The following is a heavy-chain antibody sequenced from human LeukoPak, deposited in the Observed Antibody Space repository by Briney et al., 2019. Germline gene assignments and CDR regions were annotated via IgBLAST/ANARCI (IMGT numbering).Heavy chain of an antibody. CDR3: ARFPPYYFDSSGYHYGGYFDY. CDR2: IYPGDSDT. J-gene: IGHJ4*02. CDR1: GYSFTSYW. D-gene: IGHD3-22*01. V-gene: IGHV5-51*01. Sequence: GESLKISCKGSGYSFTSYWIGWVRQMPGKGLEWMGIIYPGDSDTRYSPSFQGQVTISADKSISTAYLQWSSLKASDTAMYYCARFPPYYFDSSGYHYGGYFDYWGQGTLVTVSS.